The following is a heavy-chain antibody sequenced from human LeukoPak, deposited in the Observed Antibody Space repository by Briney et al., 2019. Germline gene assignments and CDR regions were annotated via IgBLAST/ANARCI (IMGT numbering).Heavy chain of an antibody. J-gene: IGHJ5*02. Sequence: GGSLRLSCAASEFSVGSNYMTWVRQAPGKGLEWVSLIYSGGSTYYADSVKGRFTISRDNSKNTLYLQMNSLRAEDTAVYYCAKSYSSGWANWFDPWGQGTLVTVSS. V-gene: IGHV3-53*01. D-gene: IGHD6-19*01. CDR2: IYSGGST. CDR1: EFSVGSNY. CDR3: AKSYSSGWANWFDP.